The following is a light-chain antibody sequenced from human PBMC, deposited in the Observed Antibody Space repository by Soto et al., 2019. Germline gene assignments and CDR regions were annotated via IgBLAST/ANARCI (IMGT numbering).Light chain of an antibody. V-gene: IGLV2-14*01. CDR3: ISYTSDDVRYV. CDR1: NSDVGIYDF. Sequence: GQSITISCTGSNSDVGIYDFVSWYQHHPGRAPKLIVSEVSHRPSGVSNRFSGSKSGNTASLTISGLQSEDEADYYCISYTSDDVRYVFGTGTKVTVL. CDR2: EVS. J-gene: IGLJ1*01.